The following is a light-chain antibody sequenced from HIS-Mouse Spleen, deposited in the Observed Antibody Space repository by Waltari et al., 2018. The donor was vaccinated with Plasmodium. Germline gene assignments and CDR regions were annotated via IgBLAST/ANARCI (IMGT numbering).Light chain of an antibody. J-gene: IGLJ3*02. V-gene: IGLV3-10*01. CDR1: ALPTKY. Sequence: SYELTPPPSVSVSPGQPARITCSGAALPTKYANWYQQKSGRDLLLFIYEDSKRPSGIPERFSGSSSGTMATLTISGAQVEDEADYYCYSTDSSGNHRVFGGGTKLTVL. CDR2: EDS. CDR3: YSTDSSGNHRV.